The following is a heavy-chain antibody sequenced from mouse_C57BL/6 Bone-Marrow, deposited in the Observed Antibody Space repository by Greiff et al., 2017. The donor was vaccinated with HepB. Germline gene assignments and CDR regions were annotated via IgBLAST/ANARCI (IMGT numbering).Heavy chain of an antibody. D-gene: IGHD1-1*01. CDR1: GFTFSSYA. J-gene: IGHJ2*01. CDR3: ARDDTTVVAPDY. Sequence: EVQLQESGGGLVKPGGSLKLSCAASGFTFSSYAMSWVRQTPEKRLEWVATISDGGSYTYYPDNVKGRFTISRDNAKNNLYLQMSHLKSEDTAMYYCARDDTTVVAPDYWGQGTTLTVSS. V-gene: IGHV5-4*01. CDR2: ISDGGSYT.